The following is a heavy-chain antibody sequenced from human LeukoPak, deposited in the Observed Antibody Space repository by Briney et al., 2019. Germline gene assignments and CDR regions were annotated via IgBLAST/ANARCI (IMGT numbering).Heavy chain of an antibody. CDR3: TRELLSLHQGLDS. Sequence: PGGSLRLSCAASGFTFSSYSMNWVRQAPGKGLEWVACVSSNVNKMYYAESVRGRFTVSRDNAGNSLSLQMDSLRAEDTAVYYCTRELLSLHQGLDSWGQGTLVTVSS. CDR1: GFTFSSYS. J-gene: IGHJ5*01. CDR2: VSSNVNKM. D-gene: IGHD2/OR15-2a*01. V-gene: IGHV3-21*06.